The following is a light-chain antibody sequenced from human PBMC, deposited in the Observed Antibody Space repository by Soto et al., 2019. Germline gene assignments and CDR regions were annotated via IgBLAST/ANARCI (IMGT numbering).Light chain of an antibody. J-gene: IGLJ1*01. CDR2: NTN. CDR3: ASWEDSLNVYV. Sequence: QSVLTQPPSASGTPGQRVTISCSGSSSNIGSNTVNWYQQLPGTAPKLLIYNTNQRPSGVPERFSASRSGTSASLAISGLQSEDEADYFCASWEDSLNVYVLGTGTKVTVL. V-gene: IGLV1-44*01. CDR1: SSNIGSNT.